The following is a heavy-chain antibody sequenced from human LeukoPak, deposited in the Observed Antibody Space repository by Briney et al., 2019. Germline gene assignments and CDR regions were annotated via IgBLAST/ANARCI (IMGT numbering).Heavy chain of an antibody. D-gene: IGHD3-22*01. CDR3: ARVVKDAFDI. CDR2: ITGSGGST. J-gene: IGHJ3*02. Sequence: GGSLRLSCAASGFTFSSYAMTWVRQAPGKGLEWVSAITGSGGSTYYADSVKGRFTISRDNSKYTLYLQVNSLRAEDTAVYYCARVVKDAFDIWGRGTMVTVSS. V-gene: IGHV3-23*01. CDR1: GFTFSSYA.